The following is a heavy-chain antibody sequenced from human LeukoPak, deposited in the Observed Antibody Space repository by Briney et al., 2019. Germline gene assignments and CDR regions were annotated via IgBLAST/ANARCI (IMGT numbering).Heavy chain of an antibody. J-gene: IGHJ5*02. CDR3: ARVGGRISPPIDP. Sequence: SETLPLTCAVYDGSFSGYYWSWIRQPPGKGLEWIGEINHSGSTNYNPSLKSRVTISVDTSKNQFSLKLSSVTAADTAVYYCARVGGRISPPIDPWGQGTLVTVSS. V-gene: IGHV4-34*01. CDR1: DGSFSGYY. CDR2: INHSGST.